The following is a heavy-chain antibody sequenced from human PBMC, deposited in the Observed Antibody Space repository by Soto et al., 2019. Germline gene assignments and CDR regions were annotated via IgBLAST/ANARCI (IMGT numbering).Heavy chain of an antibody. V-gene: IGHV3-23*01. Sequence: EVQLLESGGGLVQPGGSLRLSCVGSGFTFINYAMNWVRQTPGKGLEWVSTISGGGDRAFDADTVTGRFTISRDNSKNTVNLQMNSLRADDTAVYYCARKVLGSTSRPDWWYFDLWCRGTLVTVSS. CDR2: ISGGGDRA. CDR3: ARKVLGSTSRPDWWYFDL. CDR1: GFTFINYA. D-gene: IGHD2-2*01. J-gene: IGHJ2*01.